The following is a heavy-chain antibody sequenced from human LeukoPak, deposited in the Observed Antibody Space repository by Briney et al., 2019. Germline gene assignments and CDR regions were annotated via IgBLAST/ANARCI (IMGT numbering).Heavy chain of an antibody. CDR1: GFTFSSYA. V-gene: IGHV3-23*01. CDR3: AKGTRELSGLKNCYYYYMDV. D-gene: IGHD3-16*02. CDR2: ISGSGGST. Sequence: GGSLRLSCAASGFTFSSYAMSWVRQAPGKGLEWVSAISGSGGSTYYADSVKGRFTISRDNSKNTLYLQMNSLRAEDTAVYYCAKGTRELSGLKNCYYYYMDVWGKGTTVTVSS. J-gene: IGHJ6*03.